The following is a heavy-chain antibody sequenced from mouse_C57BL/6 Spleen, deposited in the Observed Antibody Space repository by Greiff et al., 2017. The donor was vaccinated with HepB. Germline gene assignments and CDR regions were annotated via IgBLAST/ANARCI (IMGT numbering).Heavy chain of an antibody. J-gene: IGHJ1*03. CDR2: IDPSDSYT. CDR1: GYTFTSYW. Sequence: QVQLQQPGAELVMPGASVKLSCKASGYTFTSYWMHWVKQRPGQGLEWIGEIDPSDSYTNYNQKFKGKSTFTVDKSSSTAYMQLSSLTSEDSAVYYCARAELRYFGVWGTGTTVTVSS. V-gene: IGHV1-69*01. D-gene: IGHD3-3*01. CDR3: ARAELRYFGV.